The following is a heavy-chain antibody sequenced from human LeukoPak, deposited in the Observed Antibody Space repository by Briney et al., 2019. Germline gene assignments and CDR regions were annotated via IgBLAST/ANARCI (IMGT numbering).Heavy chain of an antibody. Sequence: PGRSLRLSCAASGFTFSSYGMHWVRQAPGKGLEWVAVIWYDGSNKYYADSVKGRFTISRDNSKNTLYLQMNSLRAEDTAVYYWARDKDYYDSSGLDYWGQGTLVTVSS. V-gene: IGHV3-33*01. CDR3: ARDKDYYDSSGLDY. CDR2: IWYDGSNK. J-gene: IGHJ4*02. D-gene: IGHD3-22*01. CDR1: GFTFSSYG.